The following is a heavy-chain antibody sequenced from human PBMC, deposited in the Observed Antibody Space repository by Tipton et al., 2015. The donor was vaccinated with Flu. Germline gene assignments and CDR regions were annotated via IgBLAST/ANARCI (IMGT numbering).Heavy chain of an antibody. CDR3: ARQLGGGDCY. CDR2: ISQDGSEK. J-gene: IGHJ4*02. D-gene: IGHD2-21*01. CDR1: GFTFSLYW. V-gene: IGHV3-7*03. Sequence: SLRLSCAASGFTFSLYWMTWVRQAPRKGLEWVAHISQDGSEKYYVDSVKGRFTISRDNAKNSLYLQMNSLRAEDTAVYYCARQLGGGDCYWGQGTLVTVSS.